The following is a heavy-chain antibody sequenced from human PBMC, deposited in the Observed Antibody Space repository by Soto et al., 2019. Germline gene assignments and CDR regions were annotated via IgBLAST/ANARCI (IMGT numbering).Heavy chain of an antibody. CDR1: GDSASSNSAA. D-gene: IGHD6-6*01. J-gene: IGHJ6*02. CDR3: ARDQWESSSSYYYYYGMDV. Sequence: PSQTLSLTCAISGDSASSNSAAWNWIRQSPSRGLEWLGRTYYRSKWYNDYAVSVKNRITINPDTSKNQFSLQLNSVTPEDTAVYYCARDQWESSSSYYYYYGMDVWGQGTTVTVSS. V-gene: IGHV6-1*01. CDR2: TYYRSKWYN.